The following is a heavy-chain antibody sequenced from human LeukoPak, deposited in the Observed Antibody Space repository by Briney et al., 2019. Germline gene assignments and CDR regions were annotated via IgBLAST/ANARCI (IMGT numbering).Heavy chain of an antibody. J-gene: IGHJ4*02. CDR2: IKQDGSEK. D-gene: IGHD2/OR15-2a*01. CDR1: GFTFSSYW. V-gene: IGHV3-7*01. CDR3: AREHFYGQDFDY. Sequence: GGSLRLSCVASGFTFSSYWMSWVRQAPGKGLEWVANIKQDGSEKYYVDSVKGRFTISRDNAKNSLYLQMNSLRVEDTAVYYCAREHFYGQDFDYWGQGTLVTVSS.